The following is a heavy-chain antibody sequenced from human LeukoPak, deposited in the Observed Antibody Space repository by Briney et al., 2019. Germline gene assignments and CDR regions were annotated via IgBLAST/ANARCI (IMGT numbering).Heavy chain of an antibody. CDR2: ISSGGDRT. CDR3: TREAIATGYAYD. V-gene: IGHV3-23*01. J-gene: IGHJ4*02. D-gene: IGHD3-16*01. CDR1: GFSFSSYA. Sequence: GGSLRLSCAATGFSFSSYALSLVRQAPGKGLEWVSAISSGGDRTYYADSVTGRFTISRDNSKNMLFLQMSSLRAEDAAMYYCTREAIATGYAYDWGQGTLVTVSS.